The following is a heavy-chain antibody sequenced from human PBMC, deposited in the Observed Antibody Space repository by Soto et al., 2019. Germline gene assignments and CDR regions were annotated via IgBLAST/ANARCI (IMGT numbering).Heavy chain of an antibody. Sequence: SETLSLTCAVYGGSFSGYYWSWIRQPPGKGLEWIGEINHSGSTNYNPPLKSRVTISVDTSKNQFSLKLSSVTAADTAVYYCARASRITIFGVVIGNWFDPWGQGTLVTVSS. V-gene: IGHV4-34*01. CDR1: GGSFSGYY. J-gene: IGHJ5*02. CDR2: INHSGST. CDR3: ARASRITIFGVVIGNWFDP. D-gene: IGHD3-3*01.